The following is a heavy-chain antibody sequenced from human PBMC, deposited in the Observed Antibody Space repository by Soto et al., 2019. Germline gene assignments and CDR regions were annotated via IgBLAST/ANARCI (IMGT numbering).Heavy chain of an antibody. J-gene: IGHJ4*02. D-gene: IGHD6-19*01. CDR3: ARIKSSTLDY. CDR1: GGSISSGGYY. CDR2: IYYSGST. V-gene: IGHV4-31*03. Sequence: SETLSLTCTVSGGSISSGGYYWSWIHQHPGKGLEWIGYIYYSGSTYYNPSLKSRVTISVDTSKNQFSLKLNSVTAADTAVYYCARIKSSTLDYWGQGTLVTVSS.